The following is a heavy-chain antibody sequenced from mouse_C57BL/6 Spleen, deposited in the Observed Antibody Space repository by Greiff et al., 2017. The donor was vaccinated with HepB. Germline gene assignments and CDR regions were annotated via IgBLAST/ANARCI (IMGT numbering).Heavy chain of an antibody. J-gene: IGHJ4*01. D-gene: IGHD1-1*01. CDR1: GYTFTDYN. CDR2: INPNNGGT. Sequence: VQLKQSGPELVKPGASVKIPCKASGYTFTDYNMDWVKQSHGKSLEWIGDINPNNGGTIYNQKFKGKATLTVDKSSSTAYMELRSLTSEDTAVYYCARSGYYGPRRAMDYWGQGTSVTVSS. CDR3: ARSGYYGPRRAMDY. V-gene: IGHV1-18*01.